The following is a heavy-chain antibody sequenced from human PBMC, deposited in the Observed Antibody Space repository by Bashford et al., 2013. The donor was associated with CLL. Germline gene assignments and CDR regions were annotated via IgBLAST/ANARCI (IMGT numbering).Heavy chain of an antibody. V-gene: IGHV4-34*01. CDR1: GGSFSGYY. J-gene: IGHJ6*02. CDR3: ARGPMIVVVINPGEPYYYYYYGMDV. D-gene: IGHD3-22*01. Sequence: SETLSLTCAVYGGSFSGYYWSWIRQSPGKGLEWIGEINHSGSTNYNPSLKSRVTISVDTSKNQFSLKLSSVTAADTAVYYCARGPMIVVVINPGEPYYYYYYGMDVWGQGTTVTVSS. CDR2: INHSGST.